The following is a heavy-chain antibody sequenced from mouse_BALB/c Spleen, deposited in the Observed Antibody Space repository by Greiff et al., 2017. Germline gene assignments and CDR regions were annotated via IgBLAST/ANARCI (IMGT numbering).Heavy chain of an antibody. V-gene: IGHV5-4*02. Sequence: EVMLVESGGGLVKPGGSLKLSCAASGFTFSDYYMYWVRQTPEKRLEWVATISDGGSYTYYPDSVKGRFTISRDNAKNNLYLQMRSLKSEDTAMYYCARGEGLFDYWGQGTTLTVSS. CDR3: ARGEGLFDY. CDR1: GFTFSDYY. CDR2: ISDGGSYT. J-gene: IGHJ2*01.